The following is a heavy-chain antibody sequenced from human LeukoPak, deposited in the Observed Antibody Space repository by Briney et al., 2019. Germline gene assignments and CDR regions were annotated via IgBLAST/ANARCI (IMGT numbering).Heavy chain of an antibody. CDR1: GFTFSSYA. J-gene: IGHJ4*02. CDR3: ARGRYNYGYIYDY. CDR2: ISSSSIYI. Sequence: GGSLRLSCAASGFTFSSYAMHWVRQAPGKGLEWVSSISSSSIYIYYADSVKGRFTISRDNAKNSLYLQMNSLRAEDTAVYYCARGRYNYGYIYDYWGQGTLVTVSS. D-gene: IGHD5-18*01. V-gene: IGHV3-21*01.